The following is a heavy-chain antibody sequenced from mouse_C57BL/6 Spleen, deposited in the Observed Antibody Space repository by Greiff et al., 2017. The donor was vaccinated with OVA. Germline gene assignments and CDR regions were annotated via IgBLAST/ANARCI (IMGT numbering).Heavy chain of an antibody. Sequence: QVQLQQSGAELMKPGASVKLSCKATGYTFTGYWIEWVQQRPGHGLEWIGEILPGSGSTNYNEKFKGKATFTANTSSNTAYMQLSRLTTAASAIYDSARWEGRGDYWGQGTTLTVSS. CDR2: ILPGSGST. CDR3: ARWEGRGDY. CDR1: GYTFTGYW. J-gene: IGHJ2*01. D-gene: IGHD3-3*01. V-gene: IGHV1-9*01.